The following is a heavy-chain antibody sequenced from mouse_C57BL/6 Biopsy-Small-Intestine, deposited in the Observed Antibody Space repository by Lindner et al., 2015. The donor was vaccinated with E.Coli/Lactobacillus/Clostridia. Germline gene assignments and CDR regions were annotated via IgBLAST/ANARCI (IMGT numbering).Heavy chain of an antibody. J-gene: IGHJ4*01. V-gene: IGHV1-82*01. Sequence: VQLQESGPELVKPGASVKISCKASGYAFSSSWMNWVKQRPGKGLEWIGRIYPGDGDTNYNGKFKGKATLTADKSSSTAYMQLSSLTSEDSAVYFCARHYEGGCYYAMDYWGQGTSVTVSS. CDR1: GYAFSSSW. CDR2: IYPGDGDT. D-gene: IGHD2-4*01. CDR3: ARHYEGGCYYAMDY.